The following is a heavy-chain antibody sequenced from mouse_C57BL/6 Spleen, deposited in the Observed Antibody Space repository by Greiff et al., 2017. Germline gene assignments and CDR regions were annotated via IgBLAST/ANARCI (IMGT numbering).Heavy chain of an antibody. CDR3: ASGITTVVAGFDY. V-gene: IGHV1-81*01. CDR1: GYTFTSYG. CDR2: IYPRSGNT. D-gene: IGHD1-1*01. J-gene: IGHJ2*01. Sequence: QVQLKQSGAELARPGASVKLSCKASGYTFTSYGISWVKQRTGQGLEWIGEIYPRSGNTYYNEKFTGKATLTADKSSSASYMELRSLTSEDSAVYFCASGITTVVAGFDYWGQGTTLTVSS.